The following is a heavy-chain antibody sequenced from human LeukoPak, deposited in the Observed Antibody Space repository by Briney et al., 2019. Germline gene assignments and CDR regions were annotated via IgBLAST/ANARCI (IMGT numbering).Heavy chain of an antibody. Sequence: ASVKVSCKASGYTFTNYYIHWVRQAPGQGLEWMGIINSSGGSTNYAQTFQGRVTMTRDTSTSTVYMELSSLRSEDTAVYYCARAVVRGARNDYWGQGTLVTVSS. V-gene: IGHV1-46*01. D-gene: IGHD3-10*01. CDR1: GYTFTNYY. CDR2: INSSGGST. J-gene: IGHJ4*02. CDR3: ARAVVRGARNDY.